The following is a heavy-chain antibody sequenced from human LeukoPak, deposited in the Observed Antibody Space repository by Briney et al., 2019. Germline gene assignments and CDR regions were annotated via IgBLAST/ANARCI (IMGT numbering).Heavy chain of an antibody. CDR3: ARNRDGYNSFDY. CDR1: GGSISSGDDY. CDR2: IYYSGSS. V-gene: IGHV4-30-4*01. J-gene: IGHJ4*02. D-gene: IGHD5-24*01. Sequence: PSETLSLTCTVSGGSISSGDDYWRWIRQPPGKGLEWIGYIYYSGSSYYNPSLRSRVTISVDTSKNHFSLKLSSVTAADTAVYYCARNRDGYNSFDYWGQGTLVTVSS.